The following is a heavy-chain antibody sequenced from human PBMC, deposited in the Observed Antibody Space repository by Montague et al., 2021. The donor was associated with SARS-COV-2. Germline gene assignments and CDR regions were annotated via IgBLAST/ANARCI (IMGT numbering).Heavy chain of an antibody. V-gene: IGHV4-39*01. CDR2: IYYSGST. J-gene: IGHJ4*02. CDR3: VEIVGAADY. CDR1: GGSISSSSYY. Sequence: SETLSLTCTVSGGSISSSSYYWGWIRQPPGKGLEWIGGIYYSGSTYYNPSLKSRVTISVDTSKNQFSLKLSSVTAADTAAYYCVEIVGAADYWGQGTLVTVSS. D-gene: IGHD1-26*01.